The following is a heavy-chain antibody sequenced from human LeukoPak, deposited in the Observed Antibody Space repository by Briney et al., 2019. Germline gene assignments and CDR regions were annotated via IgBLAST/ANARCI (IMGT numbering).Heavy chain of an antibody. V-gene: IGHV4-59*12. Sequence: SETLSLTCTVSGGSISSYYWSWIRQPPGKGLEWIGYIYYSGSTNYNPSLKSRVTISVDTSKNQFSLKLSSVTAADTAVYYCAINDHDAFDIWGQGTMVTVSS. CDR2: IYYSGST. CDR1: GGSISSYY. J-gene: IGHJ3*02. CDR3: AINDHDAFDI.